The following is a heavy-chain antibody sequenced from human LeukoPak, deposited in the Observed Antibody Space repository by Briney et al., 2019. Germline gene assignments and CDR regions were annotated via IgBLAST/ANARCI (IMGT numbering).Heavy chain of an antibody. D-gene: IGHD1-26*01. J-gene: IGHJ3*02. CDR3: ARGGRWELPRPYAFDI. CDR2: ISSYNGHT. Sequence: ASVKVSCKASGYTFTSYGISWVRQASGQGLEWMGWISSYNGHTNYAQKVQGRVTMTTDTSTSTAYMELRSLRSDDTAVYYCARGGRWELPRPYAFDIWGQGTMVTVSS. V-gene: IGHV1-18*01. CDR1: GYTFTSYG.